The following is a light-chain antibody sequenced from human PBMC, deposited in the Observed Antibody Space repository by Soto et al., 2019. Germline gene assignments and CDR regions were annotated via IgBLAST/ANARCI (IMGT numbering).Light chain of an antibody. Sequence: DIVMTQSPDSLAVSLGERATINCKSSQSVLYSSNNKNYLAWYQQRPGQPPKLLIYWASTRESGVPDRFTGSGSGTDFTLTITSLQAEDVAVYYCQQYESTRPTFRQGTKLEIK. CDR1: QSVLYSSNNKNY. J-gene: IGKJ2*01. CDR2: WAS. CDR3: QQYESTRPT. V-gene: IGKV4-1*01.